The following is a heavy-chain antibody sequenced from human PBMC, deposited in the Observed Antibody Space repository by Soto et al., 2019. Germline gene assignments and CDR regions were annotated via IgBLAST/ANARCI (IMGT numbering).Heavy chain of an antibody. D-gene: IGHD3-3*01. Sequence: PGGSLRLSCAASGFTFSSYAITWVRQAPGKGLEWVLGISGSGGSTYYADSVKGRFTISRDNSKGTRSLQMNSLRAEDTALYYCARISTGGPDFWRNYFDYWGQGALVTVSS. CDR3: ARISTGGPDFWRNYFDY. CDR2: ISGSGGST. J-gene: IGHJ4*02. V-gene: IGHV3-23*01. CDR1: GFTFSSYA.